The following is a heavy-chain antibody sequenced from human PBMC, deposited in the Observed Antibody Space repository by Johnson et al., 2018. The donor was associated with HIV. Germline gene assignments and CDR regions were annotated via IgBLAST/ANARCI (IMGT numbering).Heavy chain of an antibody. D-gene: IGHD4-23*01. CDR1: GFTFDDYG. Sequence: VQLVESGGGVVRPGGSLRLSCAASGFTFDDYGMSWVRQAPGKGLEWVSAISGSGGSTYYADSVKGRFTISRDNSKNTLYLQMNSLRAEDTAVYYCAKALTTVVTPGPEAFDIWGQGTMVTVSS. J-gene: IGHJ3*02. CDR3: AKALTTVVTPGPEAFDI. V-gene: IGHV3-23*04. CDR2: ISGSGGST.